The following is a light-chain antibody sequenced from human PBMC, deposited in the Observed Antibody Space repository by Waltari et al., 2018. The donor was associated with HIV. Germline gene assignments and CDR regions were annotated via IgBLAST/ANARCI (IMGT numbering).Light chain of an antibody. CDR2: GTN. CDR3: AAWDDSLSGWV. V-gene: IGLV1-47*01. Sequence: QSVVTQPPSASGTPGHRVTISCSGSSSNIGSNYVYWYSHLPGTAPKPLILGTNQRSSGVPDRLSGSKSGTSASLAISGLRPEDEAEYYCAAWDDSLSGWVFGGGTKLTVL. CDR1: SSNIGSNY. J-gene: IGLJ3*02.